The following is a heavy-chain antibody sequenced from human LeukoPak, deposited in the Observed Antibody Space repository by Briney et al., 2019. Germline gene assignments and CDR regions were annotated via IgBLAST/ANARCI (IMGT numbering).Heavy chain of an antibody. CDR3: ARNPSGDYDY. V-gene: IGHV3-74*01. CDR2: INSDGSIT. D-gene: IGHD2-15*01. J-gene: IGHJ4*02. CDR1: GFTFRDYW. Sequence: PAGGSLRLSCAASGFTFRDYWMHWARQVPGKGLLWVSHINSDGSITDYADSVKGRFTISRDNARNTLSLQMDSLRVEDTAVYYCARNPSGDYDYWGQGALVTVSS.